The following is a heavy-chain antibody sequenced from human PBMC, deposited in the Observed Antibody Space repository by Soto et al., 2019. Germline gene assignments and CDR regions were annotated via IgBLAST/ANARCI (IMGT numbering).Heavy chain of an antibody. V-gene: IGHV4-59*01. CDR1: GGSISSYY. J-gene: IGHJ4*02. CDR2: IYYSGST. D-gene: IGHD4-17*01. Sequence: QVQLQESGPGLVKPSETLSLTCTVSGGSISSYYWSWIRQPPGKGLEWIGYIYYSGSTNYNPSLRSRVTTSVDTSKNQFSLKLSSVTAADTAVYYCARWDDYGDYFDYWGQGTLVTVSS. CDR3: ARWDDYGDYFDY.